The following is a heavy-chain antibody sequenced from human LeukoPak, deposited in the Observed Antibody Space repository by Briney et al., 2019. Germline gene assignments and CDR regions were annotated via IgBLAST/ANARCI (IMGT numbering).Heavy chain of an antibody. CDR2: IYYSGST. D-gene: IGHD3-10*01. V-gene: IGHV4-59*08. J-gene: IGHJ6*02. CDR1: GGSISSYY. CDR3: ARYYGAGSYSAYYYFGMDV. Sequence: SETLSLTCTVSGGSISSYYWSWIRQPPGKGLEWIGYIYYSGSTNYNPSLKSRVTISVDTSKNQFSLRLSSVTAADTAVYYCARYYGAGSYSAYYYFGMDVWGQGTTVTVSS.